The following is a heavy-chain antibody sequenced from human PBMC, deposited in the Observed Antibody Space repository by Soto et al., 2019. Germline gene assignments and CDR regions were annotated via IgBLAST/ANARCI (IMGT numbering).Heavy chain of an antibody. Sequence: SETLSLTCTVSGGSISSGGYSWSWIRQTPGKGLEWIGYIYPTGKTYYNPSLENRATLSIDTSQNQFSLQLTSETAADTAVYYCARAPPGPAPRWGVWGHGTTVTVSS. J-gene: IGHJ6*02. CDR3: ARAPPGPAPRWGV. CDR2: IYPTGKT. CDR1: GGSISSGGYS. D-gene: IGHD7-27*01. V-gene: IGHV4-30-2*01.